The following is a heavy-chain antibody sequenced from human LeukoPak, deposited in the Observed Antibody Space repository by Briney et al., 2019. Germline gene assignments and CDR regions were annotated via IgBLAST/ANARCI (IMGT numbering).Heavy chain of an antibody. J-gene: IGHJ4*02. CDR3: ARDSYCSGGSCYTPFDY. D-gene: IGHD2-15*01. CDR2: ITSSSSSTI. Sequence: GGSLRLSRAASGFTFSSYNMNWVRQAPGKGLEWVSSITSSSSSTIYYADSVKGRFTISRDNAKNSLYLQMNSLRAEDTAVYYCARDSYCSGGSCYTPFDYWGQGTLVTVSS. CDR1: GFTFSSYN. V-gene: IGHV3-48*01.